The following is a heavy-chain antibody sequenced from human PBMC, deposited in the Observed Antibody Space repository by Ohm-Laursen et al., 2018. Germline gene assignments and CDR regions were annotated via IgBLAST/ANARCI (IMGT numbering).Heavy chain of an antibody. CDR2: INQDGSEK. CDR1: GFTFSTYW. J-gene: IGHJ4*02. V-gene: IGHV3-7*01. Sequence: SLRLSCAASGFTFSTYWMNWFRQAPGKGLESVASINQDGSEKYFVDSVRGRFTIYRDNAKNSLYLQMNSLRAEDTAVYYCASAYSYSTPHYLDYWGQGTLVTVSS. CDR3: ASAYSYSTPHYLDY. D-gene: IGHD5-18*01.